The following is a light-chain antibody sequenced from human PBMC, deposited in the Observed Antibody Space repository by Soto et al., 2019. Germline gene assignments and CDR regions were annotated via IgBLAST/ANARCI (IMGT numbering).Light chain of an antibody. J-gene: IGKJ1*01. CDR3: QQYYTFWT. CDR1: QSVGPW. V-gene: IGKV1-5*01. Sequence: DIQMTQSPSTLSASVGDRISITCRASQSVGPWLAWYQQKPGKAPNLLISDASNLESGVPSRFSGSGSGTEFTLTISSLQPDDFATYYCQQYYTFWTFGQGTQVEIK. CDR2: DAS.